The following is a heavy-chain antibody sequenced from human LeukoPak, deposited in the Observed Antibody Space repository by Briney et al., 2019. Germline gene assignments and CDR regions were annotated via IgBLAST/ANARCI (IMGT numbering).Heavy chain of an antibody. CDR3: ARGLMGSSATFDY. Sequence: PAETLSLTCTVSGVSISSYYWSWIRQPPGKGLEWIGYIYYSGSTNYNPSPKSRVTISVDTSKNQFSLKLSSVTAADTAVYYCARGLMGSSATFDYWGQGTLVTVSS. J-gene: IGHJ4*02. D-gene: IGHD3-22*01. CDR2: IYYSGST. V-gene: IGHV4-59*01. CDR1: GVSISSYY.